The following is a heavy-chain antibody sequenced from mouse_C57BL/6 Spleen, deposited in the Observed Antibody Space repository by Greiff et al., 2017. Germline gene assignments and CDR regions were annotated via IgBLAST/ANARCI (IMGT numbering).Heavy chain of an antibody. V-gene: IGHV2-2*01. CDR2: IWSGGST. J-gene: IGHJ2*01. CDR1: GFSLTSYG. D-gene: IGHD2-2*01. CDR3: ARGGVTTPLYFDY. Sequence: VQLQQSGPGLVQPSQSLSITCTVSGFSLTSYGVHWVRQSPGKGLEWLGVIWSGGSTDYNAAFISRLSISKDNSKSQVFFKMNSLQADDTAIYYCARGGVTTPLYFDYWGQGTTLTVSS.